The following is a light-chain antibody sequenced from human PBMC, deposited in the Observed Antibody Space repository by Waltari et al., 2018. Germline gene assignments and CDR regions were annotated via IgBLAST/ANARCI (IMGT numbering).Light chain of an antibody. CDR1: ALPKQY. V-gene: IGLV3-25*03. J-gene: IGLJ2*01. CDR2: KDR. Sequence: SYELTQPPSVSVSPGQTARITCSGDALPKQYVYWYQQKSGQAPILVMYKDRERPSGRPARFSGSSSGTTVTLTISGVQAEDEADYYCQSGDNSGTNRVLFGGGTKLTVL. CDR3: QSGDNSGTNRVL.